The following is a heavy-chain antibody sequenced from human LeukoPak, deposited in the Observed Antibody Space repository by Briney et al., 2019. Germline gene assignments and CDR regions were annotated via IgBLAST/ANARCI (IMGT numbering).Heavy chain of an antibody. CDR3: AGGSGYFDY. J-gene: IGHJ4*02. CDR2: IYYSGSI. CDR1: GGSISSHY. V-gene: IGHV4-59*11. D-gene: IGHD3-16*01. Sequence: SETLSLTCTVSGGSISSHYWSWIRQPPGKGLEWIGYIYYSGSINYNPSLKSRVTISVDTSKNQFSLKLSSVTAADTAVYYCAGGSGYFDYWGQGTLVTVSS.